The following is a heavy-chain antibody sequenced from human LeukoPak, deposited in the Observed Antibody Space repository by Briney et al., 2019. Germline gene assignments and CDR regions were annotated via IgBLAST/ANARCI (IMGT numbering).Heavy chain of an antibody. CDR3: ARAGSADLAVDY. V-gene: IGHV3-66*01. Sequence: GGSLRLSCAAPGFTVSSNYMSWVRQAPGKGLEWVSVIYSGGSTYYADSVKGRFTISRDNSKNTLYLQMNSLRAEDTAVYYCARAGSADLAVDYWGQGTLVTVSS. CDR1: GFTVSSNY. CDR2: IYSGGST. J-gene: IGHJ4*02. D-gene: IGHD2-15*01.